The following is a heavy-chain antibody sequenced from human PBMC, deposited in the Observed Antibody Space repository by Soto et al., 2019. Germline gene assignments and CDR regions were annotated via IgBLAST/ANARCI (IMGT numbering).Heavy chain of an antibody. CDR3: ARAERFPSSWFDS. CDR2: VNHSGEA. J-gene: IGHJ5*01. D-gene: IGHD3-10*01. Sequence: QVELQQWGAGLLKPSETLSLTCGVYGGSFRNYYWIWVRQPPGKGLEWIGEVNHSGEATYNPSLQSRVTISLDTTNNHFSLKMTSVTAADTAIYFCARAERFPSSWFDSWGQGTQVTVSS. V-gene: IGHV4-34*02. CDR1: GGSFRNYY.